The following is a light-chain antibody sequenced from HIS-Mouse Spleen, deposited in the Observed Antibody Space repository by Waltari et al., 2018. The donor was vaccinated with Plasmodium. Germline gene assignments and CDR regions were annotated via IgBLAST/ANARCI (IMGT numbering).Light chain of an antibody. Sequence: IQMTQSPSSLSASVGDRVTITCRASQGIRNDLGWYQQKPGKAPKLLISAASSLQSGVPSRFSGSGSGTDFTLTISSLQPEDFATYYCQQSYSTWTFGQGTKVEIK. CDR2: AAS. J-gene: IGKJ1*01. V-gene: IGKV1-39*01. CDR3: QQSYSTWT. CDR1: QGIRND.